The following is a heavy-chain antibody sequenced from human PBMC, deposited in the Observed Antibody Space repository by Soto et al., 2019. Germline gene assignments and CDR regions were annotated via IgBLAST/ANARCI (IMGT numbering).Heavy chain of an antibody. V-gene: IGHV1-18*01. CDR3: ARDDSSGPGRFDP. CDR1: GYTFTSYG. D-gene: IGHD3-22*01. Sequence: QVQLVQSGAEVKKPGASVKVSSKASGYTFTSYGFSWVRQAPGQGLEWMGWINAYSTYTDYAQNLQGRVTMTTDRSTSTAYMELRSLRSDDTAVYYCARDDSSGPGRFDPWGQGTLVTVSS. CDR2: INAYSTYT. J-gene: IGHJ5*02.